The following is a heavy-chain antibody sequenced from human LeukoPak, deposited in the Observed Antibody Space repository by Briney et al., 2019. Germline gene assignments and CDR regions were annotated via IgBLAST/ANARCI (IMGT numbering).Heavy chain of an antibody. CDR1: GGSISSYY. D-gene: IGHD1-1*01. Sequence: SETLSLTCTVSGGSISSYYWSWIRQPPGKGLEWIGYIYTSGSTNYNPSLKSRVTISVDTSKNQFSLKLSSVTAADTAVYYCARRGWELEFDYWGQGTLVTVSS. CDR3: ARRGWELEFDY. CDR2: IYTSGST. J-gene: IGHJ4*02. V-gene: IGHV4-4*09.